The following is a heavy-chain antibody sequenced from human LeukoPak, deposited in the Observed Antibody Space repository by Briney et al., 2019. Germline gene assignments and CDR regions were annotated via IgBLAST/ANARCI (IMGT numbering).Heavy chain of an antibody. D-gene: IGHD3-22*01. V-gene: IGHV1-69*05. J-gene: IGHJ4*02. Sequence: ASVKVSCKASAGTFSSYAISWVRQAPGQGLEWMGRIIPIFGTANYAQKFQGRVTITTDESTSTAYMELSSLRSEDTAVYYCARSKSGYYYTLDYWGQGTLVTVSS. CDR2: IIPIFGTA. CDR3: ARSKSGYYYTLDY. CDR1: AGTFSSYA.